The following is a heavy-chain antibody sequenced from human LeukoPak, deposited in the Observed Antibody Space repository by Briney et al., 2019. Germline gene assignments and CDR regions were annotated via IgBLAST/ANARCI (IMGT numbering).Heavy chain of an antibody. J-gene: IGHJ4*02. CDR2: MNPNSGNT. CDR3: AREDYYDSGSSDY. Sequence: ASVKVSCKASGYTFTSYDINWGRQATGQGLVWMGWMNPNSGNTAYAQKFQGRVTITRNTSISTAYMELSSLRSEDTAIYYCAREDYYDSGSSDYWGQGTLVTVSS. V-gene: IGHV1-8*03. D-gene: IGHD3-22*01. CDR1: GYTFTSYD.